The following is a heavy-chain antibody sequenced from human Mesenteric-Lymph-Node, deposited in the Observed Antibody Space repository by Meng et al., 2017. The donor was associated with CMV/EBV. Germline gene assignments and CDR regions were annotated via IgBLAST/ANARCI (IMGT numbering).Heavy chain of an antibody. D-gene: IGHD3-10*01. V-gene: IGHV4-61*01. CDR3: ARDSPRGPGAFDY. Sequence: SETLSLTCTVSGGSVRGDSYHWTWMRQPPGKGLEWIGYVYYTGSTSYNPSLKSRVTISLDTSKNKFSLNLTSVTAADTALYYCARDSPRGPGAFDYWGQGTRVTVSS. CDR1: GGSVRGDSYH. CDR2: VYYTGST. J-gene: IGHJ4*02.